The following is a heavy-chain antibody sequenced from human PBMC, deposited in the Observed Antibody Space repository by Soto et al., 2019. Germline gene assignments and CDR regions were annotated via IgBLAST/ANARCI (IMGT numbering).Heavy chain of an antibody. J-gene: IGHJ4*02. D-gene: IGHD4-17*01. CDR1: GYTFTGNY. CDR3: VXGGGVEEVTTTRVVFDY. Sequence: ASVKVSCKASGYTFTGNYIHWMRQAPGQGPEWMGWLNPRSGATDYAQKFQGRVTITRDTSISTAYMDLSRLTSDDTAMYYCVXGGGVEEVTTTRVVFDYWGQGTPVTVSS. CDR2: LNPRSGAT. V-gene: IGHV1-2*02.